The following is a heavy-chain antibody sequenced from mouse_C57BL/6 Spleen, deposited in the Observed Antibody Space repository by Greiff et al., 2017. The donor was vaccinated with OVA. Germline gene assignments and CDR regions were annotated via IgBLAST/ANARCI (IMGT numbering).Heavy chain of an antibody. V-gene: IGHV1-26*01. Sequence: VQLKQSGPELVKPGASVKISCKASGYTFTDYYMNWVKQSHGKSLEWIGDINPNNGGTSYNQKFKGKATLTVDKSSSTAYMELRSLTSEDSAVYYCAIKGYYGSSYVRYFDVWGTGTTVTVSS. J-gene: IGHJ1*03. CDR2: INPNNGGT. CDR1: GYTFTDYY. D-gene: IGHD1-1*01. CDR3: AIKGYYGSSYVRYFDV.